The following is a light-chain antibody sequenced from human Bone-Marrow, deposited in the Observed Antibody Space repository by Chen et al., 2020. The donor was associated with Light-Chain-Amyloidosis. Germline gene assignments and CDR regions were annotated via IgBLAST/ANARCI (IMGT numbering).Light chain of an antibody. Sequence: SYELTQPPSVSVSPGQTARITCSGDDLPTKYAYWYQQKPGQAPVLVIHRDTERPSGISERFSGSSSGKTATLTISGGKAEDEADYHCQSADSSGTYEVIFGGGTKLTVL. CDR1: DLPTKY. V-gene: IGLV3-25*03. J-gene: IGLJ2*01. CDR3: QSADSSGTYEVI. CDR2: RDT.